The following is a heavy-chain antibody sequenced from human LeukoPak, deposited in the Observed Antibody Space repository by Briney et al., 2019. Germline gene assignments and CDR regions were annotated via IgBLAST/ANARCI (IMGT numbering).Heavy chain of an antibody. CDR1: GFIFSNCW. CDR3: AKDGHYYDSSGQGYFDY. CDR2: IRYDGSNK. Sequence: GGSLRLSCETSGFIFSNCWMTWVRQAPGKGLEWVAFIRYDGSNKYYADSVKGRFTISRDNSKNTLYLQMNSLRAEDTAVYYCAKDGHYYDSSGQGYFDYWGQGTLVTVSS. D-gene: IGHD3-22*01. V-gene: IGHV3-30*02. J-gene: IGHJ4*02.